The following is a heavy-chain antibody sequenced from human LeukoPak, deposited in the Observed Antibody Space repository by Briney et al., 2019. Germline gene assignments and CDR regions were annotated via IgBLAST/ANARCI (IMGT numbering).Heavy chain of an antibody. D-gene: IGHD3-22*01. CDR3: ARHVDYYAVRFDP. CDR1: GYSITSGYY. CDR2: VYHDGST. Sequence: SETLSLTCSVSGYSITSGYYWGWIRQSPGKGLEWIGSVYHDGSTYYNPSLKSRVTVSVDTSKNQFSLRLTSVTAADTAVYYCARHVDYYAVRFDPWGQGTLVTVSS. J-gene: IGHJ5*02. V-gene: IGHV4-38-2*02.